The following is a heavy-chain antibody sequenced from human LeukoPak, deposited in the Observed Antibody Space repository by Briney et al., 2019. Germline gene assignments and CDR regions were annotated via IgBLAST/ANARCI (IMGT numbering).Heavy chain of an antibody. CDR2: ISWNSGSI. D-gene: IGHD6-25*01. V-gene: IGHV3-9*01. Sequence: PGGSLRLSCAASGFTFDDYAMHWVRQAPGKGLEWVSGISWNSGSIGYADSVKGRFTISRDNAKNSLYLQMNSLRAEDTALYYCAKDRGAAAVGGYFDYWGQGTLVTVSS. CDR1: GFTFDDYA. CDR3: AKDRGAAAVGGYFDY. J-gene: IGHJ4*02.